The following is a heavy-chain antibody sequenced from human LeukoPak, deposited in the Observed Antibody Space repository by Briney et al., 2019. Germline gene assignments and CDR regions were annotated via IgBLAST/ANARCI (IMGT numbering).Heavy chain of an antibody. CDR2: INHSGST. J-gene: IGHJ4*02. CDR1: GGSFSGYY. D-gene: IGHD3-3*01. V-gene: IGHV4-34*01. Sequence: PSETLSLTCAVYGGSFSGYYWSWIRQPPGKGLEWIGEINHSGSTNYNPSLKSRVTISVDTSKNQFSLKLSSVTAADTAVYYCARGGYYDFWSGYYLARRDYYFDYWGQGNLVTVSP. CDR3: ARGGYYDFWSGYYLARRDYYFDY.